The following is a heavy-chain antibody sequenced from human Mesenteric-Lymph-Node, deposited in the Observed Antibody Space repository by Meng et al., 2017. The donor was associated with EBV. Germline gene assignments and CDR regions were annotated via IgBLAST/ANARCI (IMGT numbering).Heavy chain of an antibody. J-gene: IGHJ5*02. CDR2: ISVHNGNT. CDR1: GYTFSRYY. CDR3: ARRQQLTNWFDP. Sequence: QVQLVQSGAEVWKPGASVKVSCKASGYTFSRYYINWVRLATGQGLDWMAWISVHNGNTNYAQKLQGRVTMTTDTSTSTAYMEMRSLRSDDTAVYYCARRQQLTNWFDPWGQGTLVTVSS. V-gene: IGHV1-18*01. D-gene: IGHD6-13*01.